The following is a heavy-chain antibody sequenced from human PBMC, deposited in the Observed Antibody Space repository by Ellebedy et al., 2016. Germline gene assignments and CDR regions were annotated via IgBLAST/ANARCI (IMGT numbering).Heavy chain of an antibody. CDR1: GYTFTSYY. CDR3: ARSGAVYAIPGY. D-gene: IGHD2-8*01. CDR2: INPSGGST. J-gene: IGHJ4*02. V-gene: IGHV1-46*01. Sequence: ASVKVSXXASGYTFTSYYMHWVRQAPGQGLEWMGIINPSGGSTSYAQKFQGRVTMTRDTSTSTVYMELSSLRSEDTAVYYCARSGAVYAIPGYWGQGTLVTVSS.